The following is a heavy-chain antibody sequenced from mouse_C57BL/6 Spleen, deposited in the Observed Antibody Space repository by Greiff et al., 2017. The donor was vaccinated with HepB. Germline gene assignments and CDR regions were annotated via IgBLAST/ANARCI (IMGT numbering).Heavy chain of an antibody. Sequence: QVHVKQSGAELARPGASVKLSCKASGYTFTSYGISWVKQRTGQGLEWIGEIYPRSGNTYYNEKFKGKATLTADKSSSTAYMELRSLTSEDSAVYFCANDGNYEGDYYAMDYWGQGTSVTVSS. CDR2: IYPRSGNT. CDR1: GYTFTSYG. V-gene: IGHV1-81*01. CDR3: ANDGNYEGDYYAMDY. D-gene: IGHD2-1*01. J-gene: IGHJ4*01.